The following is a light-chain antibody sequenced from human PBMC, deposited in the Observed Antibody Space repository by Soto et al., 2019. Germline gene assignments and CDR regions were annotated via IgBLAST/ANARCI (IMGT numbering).Light chain of an antibody. CDR2: DAS. V-gene: IGKV1-27*01. CDR3: QKYNSAPFT. Sequence: DIQMTQSPSSLSASVGDRVTIACRARQGIATFLAWYQQEPGKVPKLLIYDASTLHSGVPSRFSGSGSGTDFTLTISSLQPEDVGTYYCQKYNSAPFTFGPGTKVDIK. J-gene: IGKJ3*01. CDR1: QGIATF.